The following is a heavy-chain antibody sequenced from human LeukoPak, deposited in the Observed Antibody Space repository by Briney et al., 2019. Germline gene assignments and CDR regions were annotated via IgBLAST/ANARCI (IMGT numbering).Heavy chain of an antibody. CDR2: IYYSGST. V-gene: IGHV4-59*11. J-gene: IGHJ4*02. CDR1: GGSISSHY. D-gene: IGHD6-13*01. CDR3: ARVYSSSWYRFDY. Sequence: SETLSLTCTVSGGSISSHYWSWIRQPPGKGLEWIGYIYYSGSTNYNPSLKSRVTTSVDTSKNQFSLKLSSVTAADTAVYYCARVYSSSWYRFDYWGQGTLVTVSS.